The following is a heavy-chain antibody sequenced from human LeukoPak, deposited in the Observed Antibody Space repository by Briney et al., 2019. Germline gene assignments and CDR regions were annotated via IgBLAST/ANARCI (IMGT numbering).Heavy chain of an antibody. V-gene: IGHV1-46*01. D-gene: IGHD3-9*01. CDR2: INPSGGST. Sequence: ASVKVSCEASGYTFTSYYMHWVRQAPGQGLEWMGIINPSGGSTSYAQKFQGRVTMTRDTSTSTVYMELSSLRSEDTAVYYCARNPRYFDWLSNPWDYWGQGTLVTVSS. J-gene: IGHJ4*02. CDR3: ARNPRYFDWLSNPWDY. CDR1: GYTFTSYY.